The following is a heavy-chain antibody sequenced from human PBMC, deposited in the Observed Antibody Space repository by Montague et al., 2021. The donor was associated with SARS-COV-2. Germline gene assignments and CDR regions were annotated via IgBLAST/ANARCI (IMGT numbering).Heavy chain of an antibody. V-gene: IGHV3-48*03. J-gene: IGHJ4*02. Sequence: SLRLSCAASGFTFSSYEMNRVRQAPGKGLEWVSYISSSGSIIYYADSVKGRFTISRDNAKNSLYLQMNSLRAEDTAVYYCARGNFDWLLLPDGYFDRWGQGTLVTVSS. D-gene: IGHD3-9*01. CDR1: GFTFSSYE. CDR2: ISSSGSII. CDR3: ARGNFDWLLLPDGYFDR.